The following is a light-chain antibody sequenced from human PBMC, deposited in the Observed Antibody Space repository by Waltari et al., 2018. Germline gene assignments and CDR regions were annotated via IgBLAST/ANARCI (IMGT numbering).Light chain of an antibody. CDR3: CSYAGSYTYWV. CDR2: DVT. CDR1: SSYIGAYNY. V-gene: IGLV2-11*01. Sequence: QSALTQPRSVTGSPGQSVTISCTGTSSYIGAYNYVSWYHKYPGKAPELMIYDVTKRPSGVPDRFSGSKSGNTASLTISGLQAEDEADYYCCSYAGSYTYWVFGGGTKLTVL. J-gene: IGLJ3*02.